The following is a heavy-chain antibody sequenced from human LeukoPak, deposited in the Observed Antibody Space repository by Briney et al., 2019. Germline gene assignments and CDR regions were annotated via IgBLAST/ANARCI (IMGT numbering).Heavy chain of an antibody. D-gene: IGHD3-22*01. CDR2: IIPIFGTA. V-gene: IGHV1-69*13. CDR1: GGTFSSYA. J-gene: IGHJ4*02. CDR3: ARDADSSGYYAWYFDY. Sequence: SVKVSCKASGGTFSSYAISWVRQAPGQGLEWMGGIIPIFGTANYAQKFQGRVTITADESTSTAYMELSSLRSEDTAVYYCARDADSSGYYAWYFDYWGQGTLVTASS.